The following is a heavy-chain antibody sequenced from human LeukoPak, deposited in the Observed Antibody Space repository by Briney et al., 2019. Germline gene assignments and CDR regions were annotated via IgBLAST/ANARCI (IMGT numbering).Heavy chain of an antibody. CDR3: ARDRIRSPEFVF. V-gene: IGHV3-23*01. Sequence: GGSLRLSCAASGFSFSSHGMSWVRQAPGKGLEWVSGIIGGAGSTYYADSVKGRFTISRDNAKNTLYLQMNSLRAEDTAVYYCARDRIRSPEFVFWGQGTLVTVSS. CDR2: IIGGAGST. J-gene: IGHJ1*01. D-gene: IGHD3-16*01. CDR1: GFSFSSHG.